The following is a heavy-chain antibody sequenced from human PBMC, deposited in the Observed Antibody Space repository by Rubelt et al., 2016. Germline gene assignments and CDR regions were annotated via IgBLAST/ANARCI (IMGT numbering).Heavy chain of an antibody. CDR1: RFTFSSYW. V-gene: IGHV3-30*03. CDR3: AREPGYSSGWGSSEGMDV. D-gene: IGHD6-19*01. CDR2: ISYDGSNK. J-gene: IGHJ6*02. Sequence: VQLVESGGGLVQPGGSLRLSCAASRFTFSSYWMSWVRQAPGKGLEWVAVISYDGSNKYYADSVKGRFTISRDNSKNTLYLQMNSLRAEDTAVYYCAREPGYSSGWGSSEGMDVWGQGTTVTVSS.